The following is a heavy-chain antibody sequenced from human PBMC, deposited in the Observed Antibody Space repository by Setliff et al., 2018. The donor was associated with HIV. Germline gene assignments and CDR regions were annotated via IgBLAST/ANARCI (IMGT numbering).Heavy chain of an antibody. D-gene: IGHD1-1*01. CDR3: TREGRGDPAMATTRIDY. CDR2: VSQGGST. J-gene: IGHJ4*02. CDR1: GVSINRTDHY. V-gene: IGHV4-39*02. Sequence: SETLSLTCSVSGVSINRTDHYWGWIRQSPGKRLEWIGSVSQGGSTYYNPSLKSRITISVDRSKNLFSLKLTSVTDADTAVYFCTREGRGDPAMATTRIDYWGQGKLVTVSS.